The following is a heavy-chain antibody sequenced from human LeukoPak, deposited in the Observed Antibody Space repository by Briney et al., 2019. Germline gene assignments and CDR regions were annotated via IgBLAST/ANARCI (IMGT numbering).Heavy chain of an antibody. V-gene: IGHV4-4*02. CDR3: ARLPFEYSSSSPDY. Sequence: SETLSLTCAVSGGSISSSNWWSWVRPPPGKGLEWIGEIYHSGSTNYNPSLKSRVTISVDKSKNQFSLKLSSVTAADTAVYYCARLPFEYSSSSPDYWGQGTLVTVSS. CDR1: GGSISSSNW. CDR2: IYHSGST. D-gene: IGHD6-6*01. J-gene: IGHJ4*02.